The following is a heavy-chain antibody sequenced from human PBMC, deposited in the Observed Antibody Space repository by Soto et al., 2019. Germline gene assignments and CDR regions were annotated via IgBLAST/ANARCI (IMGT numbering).Heavy chain of an antibody. CDR3: AKDEDFWSGYPSFDY. D-gene: IGHD3-3*01. CDR2: ISWDGGST. CDR1: GFTFDDYT. Sequence: GGSLRLSCAASGFTFDDYTMHWVRQAPGKGLEWVSLISWDGGSTYYADSVKGRFTISRDNTKNSLYLQMNSLRAEDTALYYCAKDEDFWSGYPSFDYWGQGTLVTVSS. V-gene: IGHV3-43*01. J-gene: IGHJ4*02.